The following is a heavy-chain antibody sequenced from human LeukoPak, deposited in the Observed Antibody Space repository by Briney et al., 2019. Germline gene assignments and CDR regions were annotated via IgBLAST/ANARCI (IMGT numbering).Heavy chain of an antibody. D-gene: IGHD2-21*02. CDR3: AREDCGGDCYRRSGSLWGPVRQSQTNYGMDV. CDR1: GFTFTEYS. V-gene: IGHV3-11*01. J-gene: IGHJ6*02. Sequence: GGSLRLSCAASGFTFTEYSIIWVRQAPGKGLEWVSFISDISDRSSTIHYADSVKGRFTISRDNAKNSLYLQMDSLRAEDTAVYYCAREDCGGDCYRRSGSLWGPVRQSQTNYGMDVWGQGTTVTVYS. CDR2: ISDISDRSSTI.